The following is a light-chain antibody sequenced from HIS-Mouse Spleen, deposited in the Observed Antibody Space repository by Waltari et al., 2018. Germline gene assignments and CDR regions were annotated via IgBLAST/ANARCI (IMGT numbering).Light chain of an antibody. CDR2: AAS. V-gene: IGKV1-8*01. Sequence: AIRMTQSPSSFSASTGDRVTITCRASQGISSYLAWYQQKPGKAPKLLISAASTLQSGVPSRLSGSGSGTNFTLTISCLQSEDFATYYCQQYYSYRFTFGPGTKVDIK. CDR1: QGISSY. J-gene: IGKJ3*01. CDR3: QQYYSYRFT.